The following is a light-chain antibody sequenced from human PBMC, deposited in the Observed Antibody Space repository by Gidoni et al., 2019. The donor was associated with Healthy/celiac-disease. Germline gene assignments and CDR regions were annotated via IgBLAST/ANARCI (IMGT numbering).Light chain of an antibody. J-gene: IGKJ5*01. Sequence: EIVLRQSPATLALSPGERATLSCRASQSVSSYLAWYQQKPGQAPRLLIYDASNRATGIPARFSGSGSGTDFTLTISSLEPEDFAGYYCQQRSNWPPSTFGQGTRLEIK. CDR2: DAS. V-gene: IGKV3-11*01. CDR1: QSVSSY. CDR3: QQRSNWPPST.